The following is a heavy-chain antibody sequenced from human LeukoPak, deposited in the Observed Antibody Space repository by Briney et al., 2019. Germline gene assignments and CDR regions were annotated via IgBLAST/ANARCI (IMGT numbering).Heavy chain of an antibody. Sequence: SETLSLTCTVSGGSISSYYWSWIRQPPGKGMGWIGYIYYSGSTNYNPSLKSRVTILVDTSKNQFSLKLSSVTAADTAVYYCGGYSSSHRGFDYWGQGTLVTVSS. CDR2: IYYSGST. CDR3: GGYSSSHRGFDY. J-gene: IGHJ4*02. V-gene: IGHV4-59*08. D-gene: IGHD6-6*01. CDR1: GGSISSYY.